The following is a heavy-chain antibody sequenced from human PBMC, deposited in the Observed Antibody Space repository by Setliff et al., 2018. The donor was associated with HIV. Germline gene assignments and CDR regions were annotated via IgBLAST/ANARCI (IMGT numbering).Heavy chain of an antibody. D-gene: IGHD5-18*01. CDR2: IYHSEST. J-gene: IGHJ4*02. V-gene: IGHV4-38-2*01. CDR1: GYSISSGYY. CDR3: ARVFVDTAVLRVLEYYFDS. Sequence: SETLSLTCAVSGYSISSGYYWGWIRQPSGKGLEWIGSIYHSESTYYNPSLKSRVTISVDTSKNQFSLRMRSVTAADTAVYYCARVFVDTAVLRVLEYYFDSWGRGTLVTVSS.